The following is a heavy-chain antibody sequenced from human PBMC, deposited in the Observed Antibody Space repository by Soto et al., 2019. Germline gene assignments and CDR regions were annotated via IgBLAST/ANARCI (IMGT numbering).Heavy chain of an antibody. D-gene: IGHD6-13*01. CDR2: IYYSGST. Sequence: SDTLSLTFTVSGASISSRRYYWVWIRQPPGKGLEWIGSIYYSGSTYYNPSLKSRVTISVDTSKNQFSLKLSSVTAADTAVYYCARRQSSSWYGLWGQGTLVTVS. V-gene: IGHV4-39*01. CDR1: GASISSRRYY. CDR3: ARRQSSSWYGL. J-gene: IGHJ4*02.